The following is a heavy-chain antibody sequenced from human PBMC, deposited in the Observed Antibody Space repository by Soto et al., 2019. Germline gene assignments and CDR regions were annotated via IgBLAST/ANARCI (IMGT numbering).Heavy chain of an antibody. CDR3: ARDKGGGRQHNWFDP. J-gene: IGHJ5*02. CDR1: GGTFSSYT. Sequence: ASVKVSCKASGGTFSSYTISWVRQAPGQGLEWMGRIIPILGIANYAQKFQGRVTITADKSTSTAYMELSSLRSEDTAVYYCARDKGGGRQHNWFDPWGQGTLVTVSS. D-gene: IGHD2-15*01. V-gene: IGHV1-69*04. CDR2: IIPILGIA.